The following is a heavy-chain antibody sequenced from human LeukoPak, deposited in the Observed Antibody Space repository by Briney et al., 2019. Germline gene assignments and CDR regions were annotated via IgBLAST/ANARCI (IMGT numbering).Heavy chain of an antibody. D-gene: IGHD4-17*01. Sequence: GGSLRLSCAASGFSFMNYGFHWVRQAPGKGLEWVAVIWHDGSHSYYSDPVKGRFTISRDNAKNMVSLHMDSLRVEGTAIYYCAKDNDAYGDSYFDSWGQGTLVAVSS. CDR2: IWHDGSHS. CDR1: GFSFMNYG. CDR3: AKDNDAYGDSYFDS. V-gene: IGHV3-33*06. J-gene: IGHJ4*02.